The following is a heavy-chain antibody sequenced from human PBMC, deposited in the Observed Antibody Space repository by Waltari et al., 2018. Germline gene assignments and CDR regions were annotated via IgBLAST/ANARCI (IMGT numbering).Heavy chain of an antibody. CDR2: ICGSGGST. CDR3: AKDLPSYLCHFDY. V-gene: IGHV3-23*01. J-gene: IGHJ4*02. Sequence: EVQLLESGGGLVQPGGSLRLSCAASGFTFSSYAMSWVRQAPGKGLEWGAVICGSGGSTYDADSGKGRFTISRDNSKNTLYLQMSSLRAEDTAVYYCAKDLPSYLCHFDYWGQGTLVTVSS. CDR1: GFTFSSYA.